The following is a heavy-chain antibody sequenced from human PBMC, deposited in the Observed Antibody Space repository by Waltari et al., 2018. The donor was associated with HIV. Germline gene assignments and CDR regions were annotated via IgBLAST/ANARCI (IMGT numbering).Heavy chain of an antibody. CDR3: ARVDENNSGRMDY. D-gene: IGHD6-25*01. V-gene: IGHV4-4*02. J-gene: IGHJ4*02. CDR2: IYHSGTT. Sequence: QVHLQETGPGLVKPSGTLSLTCVVSGASITSNNWWSWVRQPPRKGLEWIGEIYHSGTTNYNPSRKSRVTISLDKSKNHFSLRLTSATAADTAVYYCARVDENNSGRMDYWGQGNLVTVSS. CDR1: GASITSNNW.